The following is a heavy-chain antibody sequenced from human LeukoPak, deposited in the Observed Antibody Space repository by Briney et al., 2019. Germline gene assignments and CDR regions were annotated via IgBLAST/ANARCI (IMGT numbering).Heavy chain of an antibody. V-gene: IGHV3-7*01. CDR2: IKQDGSEK. Sequence: PGGSLRLSCAASGFTFSSYWMSWVRQAPGKGLEWVANIKQDGSEKYYVDSVKGRFTISRDNAKNSLYLQMNTLRAEDTAVYYCARERVNTVTTINWFDPWGQGTLVTVSS. CDR3: ARERVNTVTTINWFDP. CDR1: GFTFSSYW. J-gene: IGHJ5*02. D-gene: IGHD4-17*01.